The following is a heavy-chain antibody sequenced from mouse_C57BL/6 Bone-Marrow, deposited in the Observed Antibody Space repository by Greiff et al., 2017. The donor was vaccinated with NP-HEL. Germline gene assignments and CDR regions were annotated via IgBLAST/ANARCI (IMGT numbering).Heavy chain of an antibody. CDR2: IDPENGDT. CDR3: TPLLRLYAMDY. J-gene: IGHJ4*01. D-gene: IGHD1-1*01. CDR1: GFNIKDDY. Sequence: VQLKQSGAELVRPGASVKLSCTASGFNIKDDYMHWVKQRPEQGLEWIGWIDPENGDTEYASKFQGKATITADTSSNTAYLQLSSLTSEDTAVYYCTPLLRLYAMDYWGQGTSVTVSS. V-gene: IGHV14-4*01.